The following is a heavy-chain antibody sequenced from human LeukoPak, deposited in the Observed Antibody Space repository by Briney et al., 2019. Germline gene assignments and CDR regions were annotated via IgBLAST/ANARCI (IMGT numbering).Heavy chain of an antibody. CDR2: ISWNSGSI. CDR1: GFTFDDYA. V-gene: IGHV3-9*01. Sequence: GGSLRLSCAASGFTFDDYAMHWVRQAPGKGLEWVSGISWNSGSIGYADSVKGRFTISRDNAKNSLYLQMNSLRAEDTALYYCAKVIRGVEQLLDAFDIWGQGTMVTVSS. D-gene: IGHD2-2*01. CDR3: AKVIRGVEQLLDAFDI. J-gene: IGHJ3*02.